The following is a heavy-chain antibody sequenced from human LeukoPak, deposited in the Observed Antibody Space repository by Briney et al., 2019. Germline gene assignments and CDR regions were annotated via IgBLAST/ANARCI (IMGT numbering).Heavy chain of an antibody. J-gene: IGHJ6*03. CDR2: IWYDGSNK. CDR3: AKQAAMAKGGYYYYYMDV. Sequence: GGSLRLSCAASGFTFSSYGMHWVRQAPGKGLEWVAVIWYDGSNKYYADSVKGRFTISRDNSKNTLYLQMNSLRAEDTAVYYCAKQAAMAKGGYYYYYMDVWGKGTTVTVSS. V-gene: IGHV3-33*06. D-gene: IGHD5-18*01. CDR1: GFTFSSYG.